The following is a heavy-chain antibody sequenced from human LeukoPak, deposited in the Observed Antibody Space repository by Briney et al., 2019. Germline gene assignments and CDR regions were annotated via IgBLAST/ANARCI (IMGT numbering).Heavy chain of an antibody. D-gene: IGHD6-19*01. V-gene: IGHV4-59*08. CDR2: IYYSGST. CDR1: GGSISSYY. CDR3: ARLTVAGKTFDY. Sequence: SETLSLTCTVSGGSISSYYWSWIRQPPGKGLEWTGYIYYSGSTNYNPSLKSRVTISVDTSKNQFSLKLSSVTAADTAVYYCARLTVAGKTFDYWGQGTLVTVSS. J-gene: IGHJ4*02.